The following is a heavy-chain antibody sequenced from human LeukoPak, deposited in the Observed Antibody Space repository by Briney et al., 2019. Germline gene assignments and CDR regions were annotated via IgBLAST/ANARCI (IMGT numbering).Heavy chain of an antibody. CDR2: ITSSGGSA. V-gene: IGHV3-23*01. CDR1: GYSISSGYY. Sequence: PSETLSLTCAVSGYSISSGYYWGWVRQAPGKGLEWVSAITSSGGSAYYADSVKGRFTISRDNSKNTLYLQMNSLRAEDTAVYYCARDYPTFGVVTIFDYWGQGTLVSVSS. D-gene: IGHD3-3*01. J-gene: IGHJ4*02. CDR3: ARDYPTFGVVTIFDY.